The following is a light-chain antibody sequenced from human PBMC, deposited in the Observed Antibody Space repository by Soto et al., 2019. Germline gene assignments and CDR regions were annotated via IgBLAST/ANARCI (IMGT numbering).Light chain of an antibody. CDR3: QQYNSSPLT. CDR1: QSISTW. J-gene: IGKJ4*02. V-gene: IGKV1-5*01. CDR2: EAS. Sequence: DIQMTQSPSTLSASVGDRVTITCRANQSISTWLAWYQQKPGKAPKLLIYEASTLESGVPSMFSGGGSGAEFTLSISSLQPDDFATSYCQQYNSSPLTFGGGTKVEIK.